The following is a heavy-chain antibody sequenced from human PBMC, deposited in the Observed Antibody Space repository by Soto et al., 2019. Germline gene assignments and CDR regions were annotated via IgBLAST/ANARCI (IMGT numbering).Heavy chain of an antibody. Sequence: PSETLSLTCTVSGASFSSGGYYWSWIRQHSGKGLEWLGYIHYSGGATYSPSYNPSLKGRLTISVDTSKSLFSLKLTSVSAADTAMYYCARVPTYYQRSVGYQPLHPWGQGTQVTVSS. CDR1: GASFSSGGYY. CDR2: IHYSGGATYSP. CDR3: ARVPTYYQRSVGYQPLHP. D-gene: IGHD3-22*01. J-gene: IGHJ5*02. V-gene: IGHV4-31*03.